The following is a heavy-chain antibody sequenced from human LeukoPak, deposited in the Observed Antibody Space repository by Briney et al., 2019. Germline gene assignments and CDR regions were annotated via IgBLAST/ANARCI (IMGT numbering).Heavy chain of an antibody. V-gene: IGHV4-39*01. CDR1: SDSISSSSFY. CDR2: IYFNGST. CDR3: ARLPRYYYGSGTYFNGDFDY. Sequence: SETLSLTCTASGTVSSDSISSSSFYWGWIRQPPGKGLEWIGNIYFNGSTYCNPSLRSRVTISADTAKSQFSLNLNSVTAADTAVYYCARLPRYYYGSGTYFNGDFDYWGQGILVTVSS. D-gene: IGHD3-10*01. J-gene: IGHJ4*02.